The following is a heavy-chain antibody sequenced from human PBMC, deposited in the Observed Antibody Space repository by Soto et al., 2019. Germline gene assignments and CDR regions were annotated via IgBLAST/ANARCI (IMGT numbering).Heavy chain of an antibody. V-gene: IGHV1-69*02. CDR1: GRTFSSYT. CDR3: ARTPYCSSTSCYDRLGVLNYDFWSGPSLY. J-gene: IGHJ4*02. Sequence: QVQLVQSGAEVKKPGSSVKVSCKASGRTFSSYTISWVRQAPGQGLEWMGRIIPILGIADYAQKFQGRVTITEDKSTSTALMELSSLRSDDTAVYYCARTPYCSSTSCYDRLGVLNYDFWSGPSLYRCQGTLVTVS. D-gene: IGHD2-2*01. CDR2: IIPILGIA.